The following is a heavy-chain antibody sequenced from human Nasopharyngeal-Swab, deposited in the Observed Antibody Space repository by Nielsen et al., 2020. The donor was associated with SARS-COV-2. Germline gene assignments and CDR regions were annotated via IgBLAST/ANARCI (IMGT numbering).Heavy chain of an antibody. CDR3: SGASSSWYGGYYFDY. Sequence: SVKVSCKASGGTFSSYAISWVRQAPGQGLEWMGGINPIFGTANYAQKFQGRVTITADESTSTAYMELSSLRSEDTAVYYCSGASSSWYGGYYFDYWGQGTLVTVSS. J-gene: IGHJ4*02. V-gene: IGHV1-69*13. CDR2: INPIFGTA. CDR1: GGTFSSYA. D-gene: IGHD6-13*01.